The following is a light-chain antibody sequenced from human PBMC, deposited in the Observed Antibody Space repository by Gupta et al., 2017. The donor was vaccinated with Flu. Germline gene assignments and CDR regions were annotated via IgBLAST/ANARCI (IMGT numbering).Light chain of an antibody. Sequence: DFQMTQSPSSLSASVGDKVTITCQASQDITNYLNWYQQKPGQAPKLLIYDASQLETGVPSRFSGSGSGTDFILTINHRQREDIANYYGQRDGALNTFGQGTRVEIK. CDR1: QDITNY. J-gene: IGKJ5*01. CDR2: DAS. CDR3: QRDGALNT. V-gene: IGKV1-33*01.